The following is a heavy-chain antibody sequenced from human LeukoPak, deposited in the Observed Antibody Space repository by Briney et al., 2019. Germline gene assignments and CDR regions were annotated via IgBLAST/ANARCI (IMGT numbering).Heavy chain of an antibody. Sequence: ASVKVSCKASGYTFTSYDINWVRQATGQGLEWMGWMNPNSGNTGYAQKFQGRVTMTRNTSISTAYMELSSLRSEDTAVYYCARGYYDILTGYFPDAFDIWGQGTMVTVSS. D-gene: IGHD3-9*01. V-gene: IGHV1-8*01. J-gene: IGHJ3*02. CDR3: ARGYYDILTGYFPDAFDI. CDR1: GYTFTSYD. CDR2: MNPNSGNT.